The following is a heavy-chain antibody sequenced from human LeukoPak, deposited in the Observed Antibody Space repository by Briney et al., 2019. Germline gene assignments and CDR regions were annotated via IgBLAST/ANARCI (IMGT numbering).Heavy chain of an antibody. CDR3: ARALHDYGDYGDAFDI. J-gene: IGHJ3*02. CDR1: GYTFTGYY. D-gene: IGHD4-17*01. CDR2: INPNSGGT. Sequence: GALVKVSCKASGYTFTGYYMHWVRQAPGQGLEWMGWINPNSGGTNYAQKFQGRVTMTRDTSISTAYMELSRLRSDDTAVYYCARALHDYGDYGDAFDIWGQGTMVTVSS. V-gene: IGHV1-2*02.